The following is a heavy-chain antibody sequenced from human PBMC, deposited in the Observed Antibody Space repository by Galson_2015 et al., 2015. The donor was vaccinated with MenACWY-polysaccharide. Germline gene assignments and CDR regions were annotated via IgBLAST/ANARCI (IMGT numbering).Heavy chain of an antibody. CDR2: IFHSGTT. V-gene: IGHV4-38-2*01. Sequence: SETLSLTCAVSDYSIRSGYFWGWIRQPPGKGLEWIASIFHSGTTYYNPSLKSRVTISVDTSKNQFSLKLSSVTAADTAVYYCARVEKYSGSFYILYWGQGTLLTVSS. D-gene: IGHD1-26*01. J-gene: IGHJ4*02. CDR3: ARVEKYSGSFYILY. CDR1: DYSIRSGYF.